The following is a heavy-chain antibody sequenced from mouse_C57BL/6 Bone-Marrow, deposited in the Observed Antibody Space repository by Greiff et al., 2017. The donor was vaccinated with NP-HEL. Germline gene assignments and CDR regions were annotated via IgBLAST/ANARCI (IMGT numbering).Heavy chain of an antibody. J-gene: IGHJ3*01. Sequence: EVNVVESGGGLVQPGGSLKLSCAASGFTFSDYYMYWVRQTPEKRLEWVAYISNGGGSTYYPDTVKGRFTISRDNAKNTLYLQMSRLKSEDTAMYYCARDGNYAEAYWGQGTLVTVSA. CDR1: GFTFSDYY. CDR3: ARDGNYAEAY. D-gene: IGHD2-1*01. V-gene: IGHV5-12*01. CDR2: ISNGGGST.